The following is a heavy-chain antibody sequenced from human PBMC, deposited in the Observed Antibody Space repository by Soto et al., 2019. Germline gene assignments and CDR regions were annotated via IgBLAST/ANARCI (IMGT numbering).Heavy chain of an antibody. Sequence: SETLSLTCAVYGGSFSGYYWSWIRQPPGKGLEWIGEINHSGNTNYNPSLKSRVTISVDTSKNQLFLNLSSVTAADTAMYYCARHHVRGRTIAGAAEFWGQGTLVTVSS. J-gene: IGHJ4*02. V-gene: IGHV4-34*01. D-gene: IGHD6-13*01. CDR2: INHSGNT. CDR1: GGSFSGYY. CDR3: ARHHVRGRTIAGAAEF.